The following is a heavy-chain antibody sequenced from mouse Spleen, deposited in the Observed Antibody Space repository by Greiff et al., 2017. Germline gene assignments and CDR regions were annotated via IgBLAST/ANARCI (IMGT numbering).Heavy chain of an antibody. CDR3: TTNYYGSPLAWFAY. Sequence: EVKLMESGAELVRPGASVKLSCTASGFNIKDYYMHWVKQRPEQGLEWIGRIDPEDGDTEYAPKFQGKATMTADTSSNTAYLQLSSLTSEDTAVYYCTTNYYGSPLAWFAYWGQGTLVTVSA. V-gene: IGHV14-1*01. J-gene: IGHJ3*01. CDR2: IDPEDGDT. CDR1: GFNIKDYY. D-gene: IGHD1-1*01.